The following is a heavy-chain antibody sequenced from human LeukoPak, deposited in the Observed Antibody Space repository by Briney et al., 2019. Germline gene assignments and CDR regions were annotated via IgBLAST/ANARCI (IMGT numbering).Heavy chain of an antibody. V-gene: IGHV4-39*01. J-gene: IGHJ4*02. D-gene: IGHD3-10*01. CDR3: ARLSGGNPGNF. Sequence: SETLSLTCSVSGDSVTSSSYHWGWIRQPPGEGLEWIGTVYYSGNTYYNPSLRTRLTLSIDASKNQVSLRLSTVTATDSAVYYCARLSGGNPGNFWGQGTLVTVSS. CDR1: GDSVTSSSYH. CDR2: VYYSGNT.